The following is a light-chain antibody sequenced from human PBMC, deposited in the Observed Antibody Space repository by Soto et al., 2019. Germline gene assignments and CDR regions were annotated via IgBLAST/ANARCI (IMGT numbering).Light chain of an antibody. J-gene: IGLJ2*01. Sequence: QSALTQPASVSGSPGQSITISCTGTSSDVGGYNYVSWYQQYPGKAPKLMVYDVNNRPSGVSNRFFGSKSGKTASLTISGLQAEDEADYYCSSYTSSSTLVFGGGTKLTVL. CDR2: DVN. CDR3: SSYTSSSTLV. CDR1: SSDVGGYNY. V-gene: IGLV2-14*01.